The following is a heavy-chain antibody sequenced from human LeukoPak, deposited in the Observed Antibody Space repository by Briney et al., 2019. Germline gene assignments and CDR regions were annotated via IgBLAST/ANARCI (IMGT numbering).Heavy chain of an antibody. J-gene: IGHJ6*02. D-gene: IGHD3-10*01. V-gene: IGHV3-74*01. CDR3: ARSAGYYGMDV. Sequence: GGSLRLSCAASGFAFSSYWMHWVRQAPGKGLVWVSRINSDGSDTSYADSVKGRFTISRDNAKNTLYLQMNNLRAEDTAVYYCARSAGYYGMDVWGQGTTVTVSS. CDR2: INSDGSDT. CDR1: GFAFSSYW.